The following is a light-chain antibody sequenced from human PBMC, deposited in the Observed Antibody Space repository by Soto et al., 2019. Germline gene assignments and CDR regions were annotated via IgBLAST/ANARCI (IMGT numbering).Light chain of an antibody. CDR2: GAS. J-gene: IGKJ1*01. V-gene: IGKV3-15*01. CDR3: QQYNNWPWT. Sequence: IVMTQSLATVSVTPMEIATLSCMASQSVSSNLAWYQQKPGQAPRLLIYGASTRATGIPARFSGSGSGTEFTLTISSLQSEDFAVYYCQQYNNWPWTFGQGTKVDI. CDR1: QSVSSN.